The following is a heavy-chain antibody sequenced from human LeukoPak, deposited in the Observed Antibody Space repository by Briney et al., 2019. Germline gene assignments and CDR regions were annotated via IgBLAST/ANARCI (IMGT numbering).Heavy chain of an antibody. D-gene: IGHD3-3*01. CDR2: INYSEST. Sequence: PSETLSLTCAVYGISFRDYYWSWIRQPPGKGLEWIGEINYSESTNYISSLKSRVTISLDTSKNHYSLKMTSVTAADTAVYYCARRGRYDFWSGSRTNYYYYYYMDVWGKGTTVTVSS. CDR1: GISFRDYY. V-gene: IGHV4-34*01. J-gene: IGHJ6*03. CDR3: ARRGRYDFWSGSRTNYYYYYYMDV.